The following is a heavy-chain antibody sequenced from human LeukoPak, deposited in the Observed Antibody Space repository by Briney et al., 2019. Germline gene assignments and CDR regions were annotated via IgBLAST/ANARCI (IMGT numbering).Heavy chain of an antibody. Sequence: PGGSLRLSCAASGFTFSTYAMTWVSQAPGKGLEWGSAISSTTGATFYADSVRGRFTISRDNYKNTLYLEMNSLTADDTAVYFCATGSASDRRNTHDHFDYWGQGTLVSVSS. CDR1: GFTFSTYA. D-gene: IGHD5-12*01. CDR2: ISSTTGAT. J-gene: IGHJ4*02. V-gene: IGHV3-23*01. CDR3: ATGSASDRRNTHDHFDY.